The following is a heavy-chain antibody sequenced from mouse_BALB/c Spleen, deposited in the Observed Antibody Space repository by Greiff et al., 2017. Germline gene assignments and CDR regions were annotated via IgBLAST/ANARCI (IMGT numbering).Heavy chain of an antibody. CDR1: GFSLTSYG. Sequence: QVQLQQSGPGLVAPSQSLSITCTVSGFSLTSYGVHWVRQSPGKGLEWLGVIWSGGSTDYNAAFISRLSISKDNSKSQVFFKMNSLQADDTAIYYCARNYDYYGSSYNYYAMDYWGQGTSVTVSS. CDR2: IWSGGST. CDR3: ARNYDYYGSSYNYYAMDY. V-gene: IGHV2-4-1*01. J-gene: IGHJ4*01. D-gene: IGHD1-1*01.